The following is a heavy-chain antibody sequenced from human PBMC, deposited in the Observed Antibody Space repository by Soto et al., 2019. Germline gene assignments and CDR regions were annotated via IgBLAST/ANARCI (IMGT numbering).Heavy chain of an antibody. CDR2: ITSTSSHI. V-gene: IGHV3-21*04. D-gene: IGHD3-16*02. CDR3: AKEYRPRSSAPDY. Sequence: NPGGSLRLSCAASGFTFSSYGMNWVRQAPGKGLEWVSFITSTSSHISYADSVKGRFTISRDNSKNTLYLQMNSLRAEDTAVYYCAKEYRPRSSAPDYWGKGSLVTVAS. CDR1: GFTFSSYG. J-gene: IGHJ4*02.